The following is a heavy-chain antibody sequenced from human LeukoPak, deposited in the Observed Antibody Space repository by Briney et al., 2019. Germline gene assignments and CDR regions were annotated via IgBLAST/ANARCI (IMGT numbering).Heavy chain of an antibody. CDR1: EFTVSSNY. Sequence: GGSLRLSCAASEFTVSSNYMSWVRQAPEKGLDWVSVISGSAHKIRYADSVKGRFTISRDNSENTVYLQMNNLRAEDTALYYCAGRPTGYSSGYVYWGQGALVTVSS. D-gene: IGHD5-18*01. J-gene: IGHJ4*02. CDR2: ISGSAHKI. CDR3: AGRPTGYSSGYVY. V-gene: IGHV3-23*01.